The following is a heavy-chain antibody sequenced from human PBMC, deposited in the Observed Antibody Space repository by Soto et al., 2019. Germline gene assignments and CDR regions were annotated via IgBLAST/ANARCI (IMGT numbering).Heavy chain of an antibody. CDR3: ARDLGYCSGGSCYDDAFDI. D-gene: IGHD2-15*01. J-gene: IGHJ3*02. Sequence: ASVKVSCKASGGTFSSYTISWVRQAPGQGLEWMGRIIPILGIANYAQKFQGRVTITADKSTSTAYMELSSLRSEDTAVYYCARDLGYCSGGSCYDDAFDIWGQGTMVTVSS. CDR1: GGTFSSYT. CDR2: IIPILGIA. V-gene: IGHV1-69*04.